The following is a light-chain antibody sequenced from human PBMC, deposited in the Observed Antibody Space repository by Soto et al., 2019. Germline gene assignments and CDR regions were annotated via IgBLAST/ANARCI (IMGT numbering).Light chain of an antibody. Sequence: EVVMTQSPATLSVSPGERATLSCRASQSVSSNLAWYQQKPGQAPRLLISGASTRASGTPARFSGSGYGTEFTLTISSLQSEDCAIYYCQQYHTWPITFGGGTKVDIK. J-gene: IGKJ4*01. CDR1: QSVSSN. CDR2: GAS. CDR3: QQYHTWPIT. V-gene: IGKV3-15*01.